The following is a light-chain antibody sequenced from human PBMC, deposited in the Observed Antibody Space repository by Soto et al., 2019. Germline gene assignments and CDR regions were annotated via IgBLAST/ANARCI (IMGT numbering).Light chain of an antibody. V-gene: IGLV2-11*01. Sequence: SVLTQPRSVSGSPGQSVTISCTGTSGDVGAYDRVSWYQHHPTKAPKLIIYDVTNRPSGVPYRFSGSKSGSTASLTISGLQAEDEADYYCCSHAGGSSWVFGGRTQLTVL. CDR2: DVT. CDR1: SGDVGAYDR. CDR3: CSHAGGSSWV. J-gene: IGLJ3*02.